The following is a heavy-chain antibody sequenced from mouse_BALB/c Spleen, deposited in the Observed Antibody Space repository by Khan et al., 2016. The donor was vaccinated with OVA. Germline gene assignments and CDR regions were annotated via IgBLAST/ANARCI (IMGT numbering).Heavy chain of an antibody. J-gene: IGHJ4*01. Sequence: DLVKPGASVKLSCKASGYTFTSYWINWIKQRPGQGLEWIGRIAPGSGSSYYHEMFKGKATLTVDTSSSTSYIQLSSLSSEDSAVYFCARENYYGSSRYAMDYWGQGTSVTVSS. CDR3: ARENYYGSSRYAMDY. CDR1: GYTFTSYW. V-gene: IGHV1S41*01. CDR2: IAPGSGSS. D-gene: IGHD1-1*01.